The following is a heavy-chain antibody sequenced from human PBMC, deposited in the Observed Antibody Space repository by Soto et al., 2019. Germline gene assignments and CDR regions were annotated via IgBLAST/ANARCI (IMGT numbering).Heavy chain of an antibody. CDR3: VRDGTKTLRDRFDP. V-gene: IGHV4-4*07. CDR2: ISATGTT. J-gene: IGHJ5*02. CDR1: GASISGFY. D-gene: IGHD1-1*01. Sequence: TLSLTCTVSGASISGFYWSWIRKSAWKGLEWSVRISATGTTDYSPSLKSRVMMSVDTSKKQFSLKLRSVTAAGAAVYYCVRDGTKTLRDRFDPWGQ.